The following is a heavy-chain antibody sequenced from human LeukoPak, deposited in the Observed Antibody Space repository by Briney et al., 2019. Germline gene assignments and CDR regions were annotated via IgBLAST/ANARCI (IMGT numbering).Heavy chain of an antibody. J-gene: IGHJ5*02. CDR1: GGSFSGYY. V-gene: IGHV4-34*01. D-gene: IGHD2-2*01. CDR2: INHSGST. Sequence: SETLSLTCAVYGGSFSGYYWSWIRQPPGKGLEWIGEINHSGSTNYNPSLKSRVTISADTSKNQFSLKLSSVTAADTAVYYCARGGVVPAATKYNWFDPWGQGTLVTVSS. CDR3: ARGGVVPAATKYNWFDP.